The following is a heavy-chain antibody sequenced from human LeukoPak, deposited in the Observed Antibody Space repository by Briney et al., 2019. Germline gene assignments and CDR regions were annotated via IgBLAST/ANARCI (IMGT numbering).Heavy chain of an antibody. J-gene: IGHJ3*02. Sequence: GGSLRLSCAASGFTFDDYAMHWVRQAPGKGLEWVSGISWNSDSIGYADSVKGRFTISRDNAKNSLYLQMNSLRAEDTALYYCAKSYDSSGYGAFDIWGQGTMVTVSS. CDR2: ISWNSDSI. CDR1: GFTFDDYA. D-gene: IGHD3-22*01. V-gene: IGHV3-9*01. CDR3: AKSYDSSGYGAFDI.